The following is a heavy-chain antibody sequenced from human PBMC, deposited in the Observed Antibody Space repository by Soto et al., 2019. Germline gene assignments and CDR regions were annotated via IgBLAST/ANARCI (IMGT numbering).Heavy chain of an antibody. J-gene: IGHJ6*02. CDR2: IWYDGSNK. V-gene: IGHV3-33*01. CDR3: ARQRGYSGYGSFYYYYGMDV. D-gene: IGHD5-12*01. CDR1: GFTFSSYG. Sequence: PGGSLRLSCAASGFTFSSYGMHWVRQAPGKGLEWVAVIWYDGSNKYYADSVKGRFTISRDNSKNTLYLQMNSLRAEDTAVYYCARQRGYSGYGSFYYYYGMDVWGQGTTVTVSS.